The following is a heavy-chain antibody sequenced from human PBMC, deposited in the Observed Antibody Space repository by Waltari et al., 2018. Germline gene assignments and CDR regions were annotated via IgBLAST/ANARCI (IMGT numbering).Heavy chain of an antibody. D-gene: IGHD3-16*01. CDR2: MRSKSKRYAT. CDR1: GFNYSGSS. J-gene: IGHJ4*02. V-gene: IGHV3-73*01. CDR3: TRWGTTLYDY. Sequence: ELQLVESGGGFVQPGGSLKLSCAASGFNYSGSSMHWVSQASGKGLEWVGRMRSKSKRYATAYAASVKGRFTISRDDSKNTASLQMSSLKTEDTAVYYCTRWGTTLYDYWGQGTLVTVS.